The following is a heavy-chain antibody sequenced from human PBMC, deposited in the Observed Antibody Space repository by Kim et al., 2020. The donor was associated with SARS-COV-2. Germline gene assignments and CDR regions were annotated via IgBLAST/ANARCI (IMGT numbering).Heavy chain of an antibody. CDR1: GFSFSDHY. CDR3: ARDQNTPDERSGHNYYY. CDR2: ISGTSSYT. V-gene: IGHV3-11*06. D-gene: IGHD3-3*01. J-gene: IGHJ6*01. Sequence: GGSLRLSCGASGFSFSDHYMTWIRQAPGKGLVWVSYISGTSSYTNYADSVKGRFTISRDNAKNSLYLQMNSLRAEDTAVYYCARDQNTPDERSGHNYYY.